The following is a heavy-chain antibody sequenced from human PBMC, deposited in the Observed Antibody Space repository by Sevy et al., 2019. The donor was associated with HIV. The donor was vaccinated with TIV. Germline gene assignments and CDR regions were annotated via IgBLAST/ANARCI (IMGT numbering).Heavy chain of an antibody. CDR3: ARDPHAVPHWGSFDS. CDR1: GFTFTRYA. J-gene: IGHJ4*02. V-gene: IGHV3-30-3*01. Sequence: GGSLRLSCEASGFTFTRYAFHWVRQAPGKGLEWVAVISKEGTNKYYIDSVKGRFTISRDNSGNTPFLQMERLRAEDTAMYFCARDPHAVPHWGSFDSWGQGTLVTVSS. CDR2: ISKEGTNK. D-gene: IGHD3-16*01.